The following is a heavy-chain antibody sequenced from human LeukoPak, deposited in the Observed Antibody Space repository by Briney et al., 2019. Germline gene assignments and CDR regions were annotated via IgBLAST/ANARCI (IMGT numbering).Heavy chain of an antibody. CDR3: AKDYRLLWFGELVKY. CDR1: GLTFSSYG. Sequence: GESLKISCAASGLTFSSYGMHWVRQAPGKGLEWVALISYDGSNKDYADSVKGRFTISRDNSKNTLYLQMNSLRAEDTAVYYCAKDYRLLWFGELVKYWGQGTLVTVSS. J-gene: IGHJ4*02. D-gene: IGHD3-10*01. V-gene: IGHV3-30*18. CDR2: ISYDGSNK.